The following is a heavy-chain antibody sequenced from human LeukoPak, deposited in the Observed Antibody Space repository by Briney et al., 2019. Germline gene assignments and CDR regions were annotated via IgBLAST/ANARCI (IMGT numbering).Heavy chain of an antibody. CDR3: ARRHYYDSSGYYYDYFDY. CDR2: IYYSGST. V-gene: IGHV4-59*01. J-gene: IGHJ4*02. CDR1: GGSISSYY. Sequence: SETLSLTCTVSGGSISSYYWSWIRQPPGKGLEWIGYIYYSGSTNYNPSLKSRVTISVDTSKNQFSLKLSSVTAADTAVYYCARRHYYDSSGYYYDYFDYWGQGTLVTVSS. D-gene: IGHD3-22*01.